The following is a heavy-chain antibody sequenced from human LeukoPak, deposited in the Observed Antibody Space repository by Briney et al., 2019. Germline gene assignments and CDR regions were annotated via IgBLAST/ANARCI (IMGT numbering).Heavy chain of an antibody. CDR3: AREPMDTYYFDY. V-gene: IGHV1-46*01. J-gene: IGHJ4*02. Sequence: ASVKASCKASGYTFSSYYMHWVRQAPGQGLEWMGILNPGRGNTGYAQKFQGRVTMTRDTSTSTVYMELSSLRSEDTAVYYCAREPMDTYYFDYWGQGTLVTVSS. CDR2: LNPGRGNT. CDR1: GYTFSSYY. D-gene: IGHD5-18*01.